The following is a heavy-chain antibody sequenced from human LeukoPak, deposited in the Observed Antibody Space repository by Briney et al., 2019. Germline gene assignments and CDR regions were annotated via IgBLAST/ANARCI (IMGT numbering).Heavy chain of an antibody. CDR1: GFTFSSYW. Sequence: GGSLRLSCAASGFTFSSYWMSWVRQAPGKGLDWVSYISSSSSTVYHADSVKGRFTISRDNAKNSLYLQMNSLRAEDTAVYYCATRGGWYGDYWGQGTLVTVSS. CDR2: ISSSSSTV. J-gene: IGHJ4*02. CDR3: ATRGGWYGDY. D-gene: IGHD6-19*01. V-gene: IGHV3-48*01.